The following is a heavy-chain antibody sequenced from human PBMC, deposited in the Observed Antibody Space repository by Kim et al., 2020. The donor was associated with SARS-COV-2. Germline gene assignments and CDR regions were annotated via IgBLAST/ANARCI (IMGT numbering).Heavy chain of an antibody. Sequence: SETLSLTCTVSGGSISSTSYYWGWIRQPPGKGLEWIGSFYYSGSAYYNPSLKSRLTISADTPKNQFSLKLSSVTAADTAVYYCARGYCSGGSCHSGVFYGMDVWGQGTTVTVSS. J-gene: IGHJ6*02. CDR2: FYYSGSA. D-gene: IGHD2-15*01. CDR3: ARGYCSGGSCHSGVFYGMDV. CDR1: GGSISSTSYY. V-gene: IGHV4-39*01.